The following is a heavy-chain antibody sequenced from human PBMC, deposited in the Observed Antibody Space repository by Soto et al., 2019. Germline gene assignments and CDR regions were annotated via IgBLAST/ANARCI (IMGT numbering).Heavy chain of an antibody. CDR3: ARKTDSIPSGGDV. D-gene: IGHD3-10*01. Sequence: EVQLVESGGGLVQPGGSLRLSCTASGFALRHNYMTRVRQAPGKGLEWVSLIYSGGDTAYADSVKGRFTISRHTSQNTLYLQMNSLRAEDTAVYYCARKTDSIPSGGDVWGKGTAVTVSS. CDR2: IYSGGDT. J-gene: IGHJ6*04. CDR1: GFALRHNY. V-gene: IGHV3-53*04.